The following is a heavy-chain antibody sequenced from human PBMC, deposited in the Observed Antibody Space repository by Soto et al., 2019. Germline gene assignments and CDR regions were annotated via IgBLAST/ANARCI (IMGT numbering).Heavy chain of an antibody. CDR2: IYYSGST. D-gene: IGHD3-10*01. Sequence: QVQLQESGPGLVKPSETLSLTCTVSGGSISSYYWSWIRQPPGKGLEWIGYIYYSGSTNYNPSLKSRVTISVDTAKNLFSLKLSSVTAADTAVYYCARSHYYGTPFDYWGQGTLVTVSS. CDR1: GGSISSYY. V-gene: IGHV4-59*08. CDR3: ARSHYYGTPFDY. J-gene: IGHJ4*02.